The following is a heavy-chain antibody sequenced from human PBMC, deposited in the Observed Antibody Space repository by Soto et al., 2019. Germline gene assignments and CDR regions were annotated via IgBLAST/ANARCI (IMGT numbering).Heavy chain of an antibody. CDR2: ISSSSYI. CDR3: ARDWEQLVSGYGMDV. V-gene: IGHV3-21*01. Sequence: GGSLRLSCAASGFTFSSYSMNWVRQAPGKGLEWVSSISSSSYIYYADSVKGRFTISRDNAKNSLYLQMNSLRAEDTAVYYCARDWEQLVSGYGMDVWGQGTTVTVSS. CDR1: GFTFSSYS. D-gene: IGHD6-6*01. J-gene: IGHJ6*02.